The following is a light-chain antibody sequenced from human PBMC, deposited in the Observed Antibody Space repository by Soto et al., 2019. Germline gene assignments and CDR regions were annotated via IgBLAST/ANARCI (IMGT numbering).Light chain of an antibody. V-gene: IGLV1-40*01. Sequence: QSLLTQPPSLPGAPGQTVTISCTGSVSNIGAGYGVQWYQQLPGTAPKLLIYANSNRPSGVPDRFPGSKSGTSASLAITGLQAEDEADYYCQSYDSSLYGYVYGSGTKVTVL. CDR3: QSYDSSLYGYV. CDR1: VSNIGAGYG. CDR2: ANS. J-gene: IGLJ1*01.